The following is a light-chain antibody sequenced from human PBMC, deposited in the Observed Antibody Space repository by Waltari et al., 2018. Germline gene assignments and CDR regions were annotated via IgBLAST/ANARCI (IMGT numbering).Light chain of an antibody. CDR3: QQYGSALRT. CDR2: GAS. V-gene: IGKV3-20*01. Sequence: EIVLTQYPGTPSLSPGERAALSCRASQSVSSNYLAWYQQQPGQAPRLLIYGASSRATGISDRFSGSGSGTDFTLTISRLEPEDFAVYYCQQYGSALRTFGQGTKVEIK. CDR1: QSVSSNY. J-gene: IGKJ1*01.